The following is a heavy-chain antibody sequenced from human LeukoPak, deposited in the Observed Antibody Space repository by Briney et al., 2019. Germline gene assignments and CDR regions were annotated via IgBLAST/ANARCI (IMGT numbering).Heavy chain of an antibody. J-gene: IGHJ5*02. CDR1: GYTFTGYY. D-gene: IGHD3-10*01. V-gene: IGHV1-2*02. CDR2: VNPNSGGT. CDR3: ARGDYYGSPKVVAA. Sequence: ASVKVSCKASGYTFTGYYIHWVRQAPGQGLEWMGWVNPNSGGTNYAQKFQGRVTMTRDTSISTAYIELNLLRSDDTAVFYCARGDYYGSPKVVAAWGRGTLVTVSS.